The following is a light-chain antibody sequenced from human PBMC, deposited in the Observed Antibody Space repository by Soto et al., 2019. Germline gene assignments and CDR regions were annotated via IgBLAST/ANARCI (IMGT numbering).Light chain of an antibody. V-gene: IGKV1-39*01. Sequence: DLQMTQSPSSLSASVGDRVTITCRASQSISSYLNWYQQKPGKAPKLLIYAASSLQSGVPSRFSGSGSGTDFTLTISSLQPEDFATYYCQQSYSTLRTFCQGTKVEIK. J-gene: IGKJ1*01. CDR1: QSISSY. CDR2: AAS. CDR3: QQSYSTLRT.